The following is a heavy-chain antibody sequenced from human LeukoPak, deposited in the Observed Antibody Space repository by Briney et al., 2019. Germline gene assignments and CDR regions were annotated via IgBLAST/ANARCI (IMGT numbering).Heavy chain of an antibody. D-gene: IGHD2-15*01. Sequence: GGPLGFSWEPPGFTLIIPSLTWVRQPQGKGLNFVYSFSPSSSYIYYADSVKGRFTISRDDAKNSLFLQMNSLRAEDTAVYYCAREGGYCSGGSCRFFDYWGQGTLVTVSS. J-gene: IGHJ4*02. CDR2: FSPSSSYI. CDR1: GFTLIIPS. V-gene: IGHV3-21*06. CDR3: AREGGYCSGGSCRFFDY.